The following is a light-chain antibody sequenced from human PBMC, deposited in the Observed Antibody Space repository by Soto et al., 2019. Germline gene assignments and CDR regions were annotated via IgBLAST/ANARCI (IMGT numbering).Light chain of an antibody. CDR3: QQYVTSPAIT. J-gene: IGKJ5*01. CDR1: QSVSSY. CDR2: DAS. V-gene: IGKV3-11*01. Sequence: EIVLTQSPATLSLSPGERATLSCRASQSVSSYLAWYQQKPGQAPRLLIYDASNRATGIPARFSGSGSGTDFTLTISRLEPGDFAVYYCQQYVTSPAITFGQGTRLEIK.